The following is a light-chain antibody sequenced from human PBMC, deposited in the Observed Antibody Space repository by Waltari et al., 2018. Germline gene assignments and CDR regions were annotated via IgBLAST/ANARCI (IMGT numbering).Light chain of an antibody. Sequence: DVQMTQSPSSLSASVGDRVIITCRTSQTISKYLNWYQQKPGKAPKLRIDTATSLQSGVPSRFSGSGSQTDFTLTISALQLEDFATYYCQQSYSAPYTFGQGTKL. CDR2: TAT. CDR3: QQSYSAPYT. V-gene: IGKV1-39*01. CDR1: QTISKY. J-gene: IGKJ2*01.